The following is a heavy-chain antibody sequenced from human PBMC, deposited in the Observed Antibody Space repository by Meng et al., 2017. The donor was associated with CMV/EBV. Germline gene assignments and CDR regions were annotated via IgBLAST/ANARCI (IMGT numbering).Heavy chain of an antibody. D-gene: IGHD2-15*01. Sequence: SCKACGYTFTNYGISWVRQAPGQGLEWMGWISAYNENTNYAQKLQGRVTMTTDTSTTTAYMELRSLRSDDTAVYYCARAHLGDWFDPWGQGTLVTAPQ. CDR1: GYTFTNYG. CDR3: ARAHLGDWFDP. V-gene: IGHV1-18*01. J-gene: IGHJ5*02. CDR2: ISAYNENT.